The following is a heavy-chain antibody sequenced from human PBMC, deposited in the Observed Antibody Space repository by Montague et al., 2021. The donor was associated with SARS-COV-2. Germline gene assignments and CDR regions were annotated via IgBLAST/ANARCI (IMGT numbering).Heavy chain of an antibody. D-gene: IGHD5-24*01. J-gene: IGHJ4*02. CDR3: ARGFRTVEMPTISFDY. CDR1: GESVSGFY. CDR2: IKHSGSP. Sequence: SETLSLTCAVYGESVSGFYWGWIRQPPGEGLEWLGEIKHSGSPNYNPSLKSRVTMSLDTSKNQFSLKLSSVTAADTAVYFCARGFRTVEMPTISFDYWGQGTLVTVSS. V-gene: IGHV4-34*01.